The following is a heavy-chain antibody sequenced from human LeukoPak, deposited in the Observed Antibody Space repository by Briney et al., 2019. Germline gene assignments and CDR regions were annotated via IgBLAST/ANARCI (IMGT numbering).Heavy chain of an antibody. V-gene: IGHV4-39*01. CDR1: GASISGSGYY. CDR3: AKSGGYGLIDY. J-gene: IGHJ4*02. CDR2: IYSSGST. D-gene: IGHD1-26*01. Sequence: SETLSLTCTVSGASISGSGYYWGWIRQPPGKGLEWIGSIYSSGSTYYSASLQSRVTISIETSKNQISLRLNSVTAADTAMYYCAKSGGYGLIDYWGQGTLVTVSS.